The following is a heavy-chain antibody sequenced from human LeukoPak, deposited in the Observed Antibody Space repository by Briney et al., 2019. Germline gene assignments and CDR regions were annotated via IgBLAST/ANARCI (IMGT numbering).Heavy chain of an antibody. D-gene: IGHD3-16*01. V-gene: IGHV4-59*08. J-gene: IGHJ4*02. CDR2: IYYSGST. CDR3: ARHRRLYFDY. Sequence: PSETLSLTCTVSGGSISSYYWSWIRQPPGKGLEWIGYIYYSGSTNYNPSLKSRVTISVDTSKNQFSLKLSSVTAAGTAVYYCARHRRLYFDYWGQGTLVTVSS. CDR1: GGSISSYY.